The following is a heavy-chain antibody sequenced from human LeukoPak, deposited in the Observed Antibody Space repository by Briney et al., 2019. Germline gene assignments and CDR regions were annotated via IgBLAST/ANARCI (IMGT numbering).Heavy chain of an antibody. CDR1: GFTFSSYA. J-gene: IGHJ4*02. D-gene: IGHD2-2*02. Sequence: PGRSLRLSCAASGFTFSSYAMHWVRQAPGKGLEWVAVISYDGRNKYYADSVKGRFTISRDNSKNTLYLQMNSLGAEDTAVYYCARDVRPLLYQVWDDVGEIDYWGQGTLVTVSS. CDR3: ARDVRPLLYQVWDDVGEIDY. V-gene: IGHV3-30*04. CDR2: ISYDGRNK.